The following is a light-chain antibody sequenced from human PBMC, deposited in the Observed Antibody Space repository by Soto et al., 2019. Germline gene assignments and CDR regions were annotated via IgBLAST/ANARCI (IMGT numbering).Light chain of an antibody. J-gene: IGLJ1*01. CDR2: EVS. V-gene: IGLV2-14*01. CDR3: SSYTSSSIDYV. Sequence: QSVLTQPASVSGSPGQSITISCTGTSSDVGGYNYVSWYQQHPGKAPKLMIYEVSNRPSGVSNRFSASKSGNTASLTISGRQAEDEADYYCSSYTSSSIDYVFGTGTKLTVL. CDR1: SSDVGGYNY.